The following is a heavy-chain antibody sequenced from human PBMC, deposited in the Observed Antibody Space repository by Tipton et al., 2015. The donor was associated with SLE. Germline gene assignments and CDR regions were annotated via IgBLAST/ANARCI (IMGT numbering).Heavy chain of an antibody. D-gene: IGHD3-10*01. V-gene: IGHV4-59*01. Sequence: TLSLTCTVSGGSISSYYWSWIRQPPGKGLEWIGYIYYSGSTNYNPSLKSRVTISVDTSKNQFSLKLSSVTAADTAVYYCARDDTMVRGVITHWGQGTLVTVSS. CDR3: ARDDTMVRGVITH. CDR2: IYYSGST. J-gene: IGHJ4*02. CDR1: GGSISSYY.